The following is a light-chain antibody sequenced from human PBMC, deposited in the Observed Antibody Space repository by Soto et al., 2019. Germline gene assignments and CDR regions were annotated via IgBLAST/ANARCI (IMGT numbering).Light chain of an antibody. CDR3: CSYTTSSTRQIV. V-gene: IGLV2-14*03. CDR2: DVS. Sequence: QSVLTQPASVSGSPGQSITISCTGTSSDVGGYNYVSWYQHHPGKAPKLMIYDVSNRPSGVSNRFSGSESGNTASLTISGLQPEDEADYYCCSYTTSSTRQIVFGTGTKVTVL. CDR1: SSDVGGYNY. J-gene: IGLJ1*01.